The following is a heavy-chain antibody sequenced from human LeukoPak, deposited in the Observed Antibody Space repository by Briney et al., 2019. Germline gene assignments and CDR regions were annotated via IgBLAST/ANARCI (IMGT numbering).Heavy chain of an antibody. D-gene: IGHD3-3*01. CDR3: AKAPVAGLRFLEWLLPLDY. Sequence: PGGSLRLSCAASGFTVSSNYMSWVRQAPGKGLEWVSVIYSGGSTYYADSVKGRFTISRDNSKNTLYLQMNSLRAEDTAVYYCAKAPVAGLRFLEWLLPLDYWGQGTLVTVSS. J-gene: IGHJ4*02. V-gene: IGHV3-53*01. CDR2: IYSGGST. CDR1: GFTVSSNY.